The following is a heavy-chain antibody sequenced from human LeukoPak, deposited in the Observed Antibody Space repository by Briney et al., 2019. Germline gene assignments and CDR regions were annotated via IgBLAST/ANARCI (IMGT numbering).Heavy chain of an antibody. V-gene: IGHV4-30-4*08. CDR3: ARGYSGYDSDY. CDR1: GGSISSGDYY. CDR2: IYYSGST. J-gene: IGHJ4*02. D-gene: IGHD5-12*01. Sequence: SETLSLTCTVSGGSISSGDYYWSWIRQPPGKGLEWIGHIYYSGSTYYNPTLKSRVTISVDTSKNQFSLKLSSVTAADTAVYYCARGYSGYDSDYWGQGTLVTVSS.